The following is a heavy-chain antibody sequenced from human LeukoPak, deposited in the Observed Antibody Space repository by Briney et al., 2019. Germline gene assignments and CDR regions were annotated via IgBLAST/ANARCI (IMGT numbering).Heavy chain of an antibody. CDR2: INHSGST. CDR3: AREASYSWFRGWFDP. V-gene: IGHV4-34*01. J-gene: IGHJ5*02. CDR1: GGSFSGYY. Sequence: SETLSLTCAVYGGSFSGYYWSWIRQPPGKGLEWIGEINHSGSTNYNPSLKSRVTISVDTSKNQFSLKLSSVTAADTAVYYCAREASYSWFRGWFDPWGQGTLVTVSS. D-gene: IGHD3-10*01.